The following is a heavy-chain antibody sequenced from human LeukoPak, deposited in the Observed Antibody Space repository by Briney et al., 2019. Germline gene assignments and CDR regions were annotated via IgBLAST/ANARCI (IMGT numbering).Heavy chain of an antibody. J-gene: IGHJ5*02. CDR2: ISGSGGST. Sequence: PGGSLRLSCAASGFTFSSYAMSWVRQAPGKGLEWVSAISGSGGSTYYADSVKGRFTISRDNSKNTLYLQMNSLRAEDTAVYYCARVRYGSGSYDYDPWGQGTLVTVSS. V-gene: IGHV3-23*01. CDR3: ARVRYGSGSYDYDP. D-gene: IGHD3-10*01. CDR1: GFTFSSYA.